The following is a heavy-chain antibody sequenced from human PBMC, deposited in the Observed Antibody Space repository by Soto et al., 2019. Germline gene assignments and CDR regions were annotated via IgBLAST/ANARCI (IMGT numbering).Heavy chain of an antibody. J-gene: IGHJ6*02. D-gene: IGHD2-15*01. CDR2: IIPIFGTA. CDR1: GGTFSSYA. CDR3: ARAVVVVVDANYYYYGMDV. Sequence: SVKVSCKASGGTFSSYAISWVRQAPGQGLEWMGGIIPIFGTANYAQKFQGRVTITADESTSTAYMELSSLRSEDTAVYYCARAVVVVVDANYYYYGMDVWGQGTTLTVSS. V-gene: IGHV1-69*13.